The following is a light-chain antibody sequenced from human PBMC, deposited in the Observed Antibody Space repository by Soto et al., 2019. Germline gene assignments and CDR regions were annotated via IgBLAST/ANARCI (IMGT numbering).Light chain of an antibody. CDR2: SNN. J-gene: IGLJ2*01. CDR1: SSNIGSKS. V-gene: IGLV1-44*01. Sequence: QSVLTQPPSVSGTPGQTVTISSSGSSSNIGSKSVQWYQQLPETAPKLLIYSNNQRPSGVPDRFSGSKSGTSASLAISGLQSEDEAHYYCGAWDDTLNVLVFGGGTKVTVL. CDR3: GAWDDTLNVLV.